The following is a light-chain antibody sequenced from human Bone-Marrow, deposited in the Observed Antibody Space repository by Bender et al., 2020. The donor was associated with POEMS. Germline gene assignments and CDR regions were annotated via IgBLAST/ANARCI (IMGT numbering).Light chain of an antibody. Sequence: SYELTQPPSVSVSPGQTARIACSGDGLSKEYAYWYQQKPGQAPVMVIYYDSDRPSGIPDRFSGSKFGNTASLTISGLQAGDEADYYCCSFAGSLVVFGEGTKLTVL. V-gene: IGLV3-25*02. J-gene: IGLJ2*01. CDR1: GLSKEY. CDR2: YDS. CDR3: CSFAGSLVV.